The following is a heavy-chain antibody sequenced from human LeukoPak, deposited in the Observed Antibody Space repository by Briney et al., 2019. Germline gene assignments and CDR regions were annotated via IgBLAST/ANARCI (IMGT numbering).Heavy chain of an antibody. CDR2: IGSDGSNE. V-gene: IGHV3-33*01. D-gene: IGHD3-10*01. Sequence: GGSLRLSCAVSGFTFSTYGMHWVRQTPGRGLEWVTLIGSDGSNEEYADSVRGRFTISRDNAKNSLYLQMNSLRAEDTALYYCARVGNYYDTYYMDVWGKGTTVTVSS. J-gene: IGHJ6*03. CDR1: GFTFSTYG. CDR3: ARVGNYYDTYYMDV.